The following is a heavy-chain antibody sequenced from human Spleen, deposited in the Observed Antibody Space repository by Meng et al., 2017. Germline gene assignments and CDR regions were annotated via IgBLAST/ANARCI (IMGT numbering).Heavy chain of an antibody. Sequence: ASVKVSCKASGYTFTSYYMHWVRQATGQGLEWMGWMNPNSGNTGYAQKFQGRVTITRNTSISTAYMELSSLRSEDTAVYYSARERDGGYSDYWGRGTLVTVSS. D-gene: IGHD3-22*01. CDR2: MNPNSGNT. CDR3: ARERDGGYSDY. CDR1: GYTFTSYY. J-gene: IGHJ4*02. V-gene: IGHV1-8*03.